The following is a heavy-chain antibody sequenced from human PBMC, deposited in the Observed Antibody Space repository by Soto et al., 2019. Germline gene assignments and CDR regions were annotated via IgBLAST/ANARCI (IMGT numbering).Heavy chain of an antibody. CDR1: GFTFDEYA. Sequence: GGSLRLSCTASGFTFDEYAMGWFRQAPGKGLEWVCFIRSKAYGGATEYAASAKGRFTVSRDDSKSIAYLQMSSLKTEDTAVYYCTRDGTYGSGIAGHWGQGTLVTVSS. CDR2: IRSKAYGGAT. CDR3: TRDGTYGSGIAGH. J-gene: IGHJ1*01. D-gene: IGHD3-10*01. V-gene: IGHV3-49*03.